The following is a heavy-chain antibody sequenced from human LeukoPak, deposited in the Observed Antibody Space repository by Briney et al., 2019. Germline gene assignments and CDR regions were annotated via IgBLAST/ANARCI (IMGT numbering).Heavy chain of an antibody. CDR3: ARMQLSGIAVAGLDF. D-gene: IGHD6-19*01. V-gene: IGHV5-51*01. Sequence: GESLQISCKGSGYSFASHWIGWVRQMPGKGLEWLGIIYPGDSDTRYSPSFQGQVTISADKSISPASLQWSSLKASDTAIYYCARMQLSGIAVAGLDFWGQGTLVTVSS. CDR1: GYSFASHW. J-gene: IGHJ4*02. CDR2: IYPGDSDT.